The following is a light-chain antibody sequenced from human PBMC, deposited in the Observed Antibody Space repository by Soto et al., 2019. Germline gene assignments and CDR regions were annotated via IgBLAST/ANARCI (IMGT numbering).Light chain of an antibody. Sequence: EIVMTQSPGTLSVSPGERATLSCRASQSVDSNLAWYQQKPGQAPRLLIYGASTRATGIPARFSGSGSGTEFTLTISSLQSEDFVVYFCQQFNNGRPWTVGQGTKVDIK. V-gene: IGKV3-15*01. CDR3: QQFNNGRPWT. CDR2: GAS. CDR1: QSVDSN. J-gene: IGKJ1*01.